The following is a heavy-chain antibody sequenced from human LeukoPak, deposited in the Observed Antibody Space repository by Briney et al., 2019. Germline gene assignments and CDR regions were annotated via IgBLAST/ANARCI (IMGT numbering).Heavy chain of an antibody. J-gene: IGHJ6*03. CDR2: ISAYNGNT. CDR3: ARRGGKNYGDYVVYYYYMDV. V-gene: IGHV1-18*01. CDR1: GYTFTSYG. D-gene: IGHD4-17*01. Sequence: WASVKVSCKASGYTFTSYGISWVRQAPGQGLEWMGWISAYNGNTNYAQKIQGRVTMTTDTSTSTAYMELRSLRADDTAVYYCARRGGKNYGDYVVYYYYMDVWGKGTTATVSS.